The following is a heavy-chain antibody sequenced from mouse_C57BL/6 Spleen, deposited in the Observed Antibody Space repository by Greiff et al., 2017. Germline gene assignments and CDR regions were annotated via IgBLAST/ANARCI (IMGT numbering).Heavy chain of an antibody. D-gene: IGHD3-1*01. V-gene: IGHV1-69*01. J-gene: IGHJ3*01. CDR2: IDPSDSYT. CDR1: GYTFTSYW. Sequence: QVQLKQPGPELVLPGASVKLSCKASGYTFTSYWMHWVKQRPGQGLEWIGEIDPSDSYTNYNQKFKGKSTLTVDKSSSTAYMQLSSLTSEDYAVCYGERMETGARADWGQGNLVTVSA. CDR3: ERMETGARAD.